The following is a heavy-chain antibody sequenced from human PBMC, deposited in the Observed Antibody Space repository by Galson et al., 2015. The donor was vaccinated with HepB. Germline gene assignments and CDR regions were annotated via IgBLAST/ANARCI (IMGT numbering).Heavy chain of an antibody. V-gene: IGHV3-7*01. CDR1: RFTFSSYW. CDR3: AEINSD. D-gene: IGHD5-24*01. J-gene: IGHJ4*02. Sequence: SLRLSCAASRFTFSSYWMNWVRQAPGKGLEWVANIKPDGSEKYYVDSVKGRFTISRDNAKNSLYLQMNSLRAEDTAVYYCAEINSDWGQGTLVTVSS. CDR2: IKPDGSEK.